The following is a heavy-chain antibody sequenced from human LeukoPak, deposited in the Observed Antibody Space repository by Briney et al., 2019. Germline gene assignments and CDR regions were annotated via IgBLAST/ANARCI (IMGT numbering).Heavy chain of an antibody. CDR3: AKDRGYSYGGDFDY. V-gene: IGHV3-30*18. J-gene: IGHJ4*02. CDR1: GFTFSSYG. D-gene: IGHD5-18*01. Sequence: GRSLRLSCAASGFTFSSYGMHWVRQAPGKGLEWVAVIPHDGSNKYYADSVKGRFTISRDNSKNTLYLQMNSLRAEDTAVYYCAKDRGYSYGGDFDYWGQGTLVTVSS. CDR2: IPHDGSNK.